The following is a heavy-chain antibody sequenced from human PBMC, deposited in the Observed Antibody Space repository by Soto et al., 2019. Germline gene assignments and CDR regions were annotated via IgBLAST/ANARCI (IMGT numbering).Heavy chain of an antibody. J-gene: IGHJ6*02. D-gene: IGHD4-17*01. CDR1: GFTFSNAW. Sequence: GESLKISCAASGFTFSNAWMNWVRQAPGKGLEWVGRIKSKTDGGTTDYAAPVKGRFTISRDDSKNTLYLQMNSLKTEDTAVYYCTTCHDYGDSPRWVYYYYGMDVWGQGTTVTVSS. CDR2: IKSKTDGGTT. CDR3: TTCHDYGDSPRWVYYYYGMDV. V-gene: IGHV3-15*07.